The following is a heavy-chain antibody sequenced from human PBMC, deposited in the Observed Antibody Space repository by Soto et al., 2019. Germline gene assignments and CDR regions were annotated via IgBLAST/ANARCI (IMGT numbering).Heavy chain of an antibody. CDR1: GGSISSYY. CDR3: ARHAKGTLTRDDAFDI. J-gene: IGHJ3*02. Sequence: QVQLQESGPGLVKPSETLSLTCTVSGGSISSYYWSWIQQPPGKGLEWIGYIYYSGSTNYNPSLKSRVTISVDTSKNQFSLKLSSVTAADTAVYYCARHAKGTLTRDDAFDIWGQGTMVTVSS. D-gene: IGHD7-27*01. V-gene: IGHV4-59*08. CDR2: IYYSGST.